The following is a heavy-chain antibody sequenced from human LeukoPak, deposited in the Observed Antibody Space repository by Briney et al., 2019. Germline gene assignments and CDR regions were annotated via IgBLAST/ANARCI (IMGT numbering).Heavy chain of an antibody. D-gene: IGHD1-14*01. V-gene: IGHV4-30-4*01. J-gene: IGHJ3*02. CDR2: IYYSGST. CDR3: ASGTGPDAFDI. Sequence: SQTLSLTCTVSGGPISSGDYYWSWIRQPPGKGLEWIGYIYYSGSTYYNPSLKSRVTISVDTSKNQFSLKLSSVTAADTAVYYCASGTGPDAFDIWGQGTMVTVSS. CDR1: GGPISSGDYY.